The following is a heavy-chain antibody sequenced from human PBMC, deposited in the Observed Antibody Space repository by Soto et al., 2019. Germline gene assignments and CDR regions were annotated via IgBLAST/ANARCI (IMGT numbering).Heavy chain of an antibody. CDR1: GGSISSSNW. V-gene: IGHV4-4*02. D-gene: IGHD6-6*01. CDR2: IHHSGST. Sequence: PSETLSLTCAVSGGSISSSNWWSWVRQPPGKGLEWIGEIHHSGSTNYNPSLKSRVTISVDKSKNQFSLKLSSVTAADTAVYYCARGGRSSPYYYYYGMDVWGQGTTVTVS. J-gene: IGHJ6*02. CDR3: ARGGRSSPYYYYYGMDV.